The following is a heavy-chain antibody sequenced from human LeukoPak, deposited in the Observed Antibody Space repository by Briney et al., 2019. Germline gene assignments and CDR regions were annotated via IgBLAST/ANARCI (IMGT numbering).Heavy chain of an antibody. CDR2: ISYDGSNK. V-gene: IGHV3-30*03. CDR3: ARSTAAGTLYCYYGMDV. Sequence: GGSLRLSCTASGFTFSSYGMHWVRQAPGKGLEWVAFISYDGSNKYYADSVKGRFTISRDNSKNTLYLQMNSLRAEDTAVYYCARSTAAGTLYCYYGMDVWGQGTTVTVSS. J-gene: IGHJ6*02. D-gene: IGHD6-13*01. CDR1: GFTFSSYG.